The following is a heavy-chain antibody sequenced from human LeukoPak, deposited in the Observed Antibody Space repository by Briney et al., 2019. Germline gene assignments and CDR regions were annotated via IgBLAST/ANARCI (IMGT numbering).Heavy chain of an antibody. CDR1: GDTFTSYG. D-gene: IGHD3-10*01. J-gene: IGHJ4*02. V-gene: IGHV1-18*01. CDR2: ITAYNGNT. Sequence: ASVNVTCKASGDTFTSYGMSWMRQAPGQGLEWIGWITAYNGNTNYAQKIQGRVTMTTDKSTSIAYMELRSLRSDDTDVYYCARDLWGSGILGPLGYWGQGTLVTVAS. CDR3: ARDLWGSGILGPLGY.